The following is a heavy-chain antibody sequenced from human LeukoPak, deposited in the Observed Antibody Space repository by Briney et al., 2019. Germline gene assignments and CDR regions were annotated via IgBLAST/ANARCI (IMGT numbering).Heavy chain of an antibody. V-gene: IGHV3-15*01. J-gene: IGHJ4*02. CDR3: TADCTNGVCYVMVDAS. CDR1: GFTFSNAW. Sequence: GGSLRLSCAASGFTFSNAWMSWVRQARRKGLELVGRIKSKTDGGTSDYAAPVNGRFTISRDDSKQTLSLQINSLKTEHTAVYYCTADCTNGVCYVMVDASWGQGTLVTVSS. CDR2: IKSKTDGGTS. D-gene: IGHD2-8*01.